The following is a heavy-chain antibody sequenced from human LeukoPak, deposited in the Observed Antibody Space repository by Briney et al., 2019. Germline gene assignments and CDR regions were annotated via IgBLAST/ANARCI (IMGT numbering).Heavy chain of an antibody. CDR2: ISAYNGNT. D-gene: IGHD5-24*01. Sequence: ASVKVSCKASGYTFTSYGISWVRQAPGQGLEWMGWISAYNGNTNYAQKLQGRVTMTTDTSTSTAYMELRSLRSDDTAVYYCARDSTWRWLQGVFDYWGEGTLVTVSS. V-gene: IGHV1-18*01. CDR1: GYTFTSYG. J-gene: IGHJ4*02. CDR3: ARDSTWRWLQGVFDY.